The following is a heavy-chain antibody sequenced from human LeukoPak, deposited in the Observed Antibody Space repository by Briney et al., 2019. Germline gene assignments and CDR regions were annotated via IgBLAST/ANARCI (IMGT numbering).Heavy chain of an antibody. CDR1: GFTFSNYG. V-gene: IGHV3-33*01. D-gene: IGHD3-16*01. Sequence: GRSLRLSCEASGFTFSNYGMHWVRQAPGKGLEWVAVIWYDGSNKYYADSVKGRFTISRDNSKNTLYLQMNSLRAEDTAVYYCAVMGEEHLVLDYWGQGTLVAVSS. CDR3: AVMGEEHLVLDY. J-gene: IGHJ4*02. CDR2: IWYDGSNK.